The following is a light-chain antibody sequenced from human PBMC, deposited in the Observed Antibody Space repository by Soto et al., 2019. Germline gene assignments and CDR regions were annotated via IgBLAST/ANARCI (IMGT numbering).Light chain of an antibody. J-gene: IGKJ4*01. Sequence: EILFAQSPATMSLSPGERATLAWGASESVSYSYVAWYQQKPGEAPRLLIYGASSTATGIPDRLSGSGSGTDFTLTIRGLEPEDFAVYSCQHYDSSPTFGGGTKVDI. CDR1: ESVSYSY. V-gene: IGKV3-20*01. CDR3: QHYDSSPT. CDR2: GAS.